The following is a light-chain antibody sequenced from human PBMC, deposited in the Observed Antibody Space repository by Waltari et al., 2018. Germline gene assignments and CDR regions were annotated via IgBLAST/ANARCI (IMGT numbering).Light chain of an antibody. V-gene: IGLV3-19*01. Sequence: SSELTQDPAVSVALGQTVRSTCQGDSLRRSEASWDQQKPGQAPVLVIYGTNNRPSGIPDRFSGSSSGNTASLTITGAQAEDEADYYCNSRDSSGNHLGVFGGGTKLTVL. CDR1: SLRRSE. CDR2: GTN. J-gene: IGLJ2*01. CDR3: NSRDSSGNHLGV.